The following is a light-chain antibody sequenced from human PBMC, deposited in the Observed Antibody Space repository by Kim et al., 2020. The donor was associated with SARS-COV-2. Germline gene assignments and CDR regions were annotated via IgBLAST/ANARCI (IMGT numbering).Light chain of an antibody. CDR1: QSVSSN. CDR2: GAS. CDR3: QQYNNWPTWT. Sequence: PGEKATLSCRASQSVSSNLAWYQQKPGQAPRLLIYGASTRATGIPARFSGSGSGTEFTLTISSLQSEDFAVYYCQQYNNWPTWTFGQGTKVDIK. J-gene: IGKJ1*01. V-gene: IGKV3-15*01.